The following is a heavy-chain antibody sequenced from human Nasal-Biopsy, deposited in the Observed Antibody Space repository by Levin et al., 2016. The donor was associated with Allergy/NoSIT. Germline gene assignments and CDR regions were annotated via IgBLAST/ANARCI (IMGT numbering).Heavy chain of an antibody. CDR3: VRGRNAFDI. CDR2: ISSSGRTV. D-gene: IGHD3-10*01. Sequence: GESLKISCAASGFTLSSHGINWVRQAPGKGLEWVSYISSSGRTVYYADSVKGRFTISRDNAKDSLYLQMNSLRDEDTAVYYSVRGRNAFDIWGQGTMVSVSS. J-gene: IGHJ3*02. V-gene: IGHV3-48*02. CDR1: GFTLSSHG.